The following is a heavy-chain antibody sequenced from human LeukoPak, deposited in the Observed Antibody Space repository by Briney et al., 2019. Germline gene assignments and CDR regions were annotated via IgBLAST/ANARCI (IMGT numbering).Heavy chain of an antibody. CDR3: SKEPTPYYNFYGMDV. V-gene: IGHV3-30*18. J-gene: IGHJ6*02. CDR2: ISYDGSSK. Sequence: GGSLRLSCAASGFTFSSYGMHWVRQAPGKGLEWMAAISYDGSSKYYADFVKGRFTISRDNSKNTLYLQMSSLRAEDTAVYYCSKEPTPYYNFYGMDVWGQGTTVTVSS. CDR1: GFTFSSYG.